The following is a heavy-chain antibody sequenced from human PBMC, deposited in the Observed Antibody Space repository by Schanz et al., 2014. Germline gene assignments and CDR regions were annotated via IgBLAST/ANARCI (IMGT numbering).Heavy chain of an antibody. V-gene: IGHV4-59*08. Sequence: QVQLQESGPGLVKPSETLSLTCTVPSDSISHYYLSWIRQPPGKELEWVAFIYDRGSTSYNPSLNSRVPISLDTAKTQFPLKLSSVTAADTAVYYCARHRVYGAFDLWGQGTLVTVSS. J-gene: IGHJ4*02. CDR2: IYDRGST. D-gene: IGHD4-17*01. CDR3: ARHRVYGAFDL. CDR1: SDSISHYY.